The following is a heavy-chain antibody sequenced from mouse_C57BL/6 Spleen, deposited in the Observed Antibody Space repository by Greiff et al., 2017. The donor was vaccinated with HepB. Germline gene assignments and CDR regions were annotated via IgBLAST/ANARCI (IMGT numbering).Heavy chain of an antibody. CDR3: ARGVTTVVATSQLDY. CDR1: GYTFTSYW. V-gene: IGHV1-53*01. CDR2: INPSNGGT. D-gene: IGHD1-1*01. J-gene: IGHJ2*01. Sequence: VQLQQSGTELVKPGASVKLSCKASGYTFTSYWMHWVKQRPGQGLEWIGNINPSNGGTNYNEKFKSKATLTVDKSSSTAYMQLSSLTSEDSAVYYCARGVTTVVATSQLDYWGQGTTLTVSS.